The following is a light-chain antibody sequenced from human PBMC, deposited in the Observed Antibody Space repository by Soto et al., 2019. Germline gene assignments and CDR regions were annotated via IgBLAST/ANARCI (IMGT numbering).Light chain of an antibody. V-gene: IGLV2-14*01. Sequence: QSALTQPASVSGSPGQSITISCTGTSSDVGASNYVSWYQQHPGKVPKLIIYEVSNRPSGVSDRFSGSKSGNTASLTISGLQAEDEGDYYCNSYTPSSARVFGTGTKLPVL. CDR2: EVS. J-gene: IGLJ1*01. CDR1: SSDVGASNY. CDR3: NSYTPSSARV.